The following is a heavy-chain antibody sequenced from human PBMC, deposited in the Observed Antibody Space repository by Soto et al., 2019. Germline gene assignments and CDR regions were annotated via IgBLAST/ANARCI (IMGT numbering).Heavy chain of an antibody. Sequence: SETLSLTCAVSGYSISLGYYWGWIRQPPGKGLEWIGYIYYSGNTYYNPSLKSRVTISVDTSKNQFSLKLSSVTAADTAVYYCARDYQETYYSYYGMDVWGQGTTVTVSS. D-gene: IGHD2-2*01. J-gene: IGHJ6*02. CDR1: GYSISLGYY. V-gene: IGHV4-38-2*01. CDR3: ARDYQETYYSYYGMDV. CDR2: IYYSGNT.